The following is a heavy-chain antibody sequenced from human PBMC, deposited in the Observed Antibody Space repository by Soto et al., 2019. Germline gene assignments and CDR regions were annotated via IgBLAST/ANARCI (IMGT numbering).Heavy chain of an antibody. V-gene: IGHV1-18*01. CDR3: ARVTVGATRWFDP. Sequence: QIQLGQSGAEVKKPGDSVKVSCKAFGYSFTSYDISWVRQAPGQVLEWMCWISAYNGNTNYAQRLQGRLTITTDTSTSKAYMELRSLRSDDTAVYYCARVTVGATRWFDPWGQGTLVTVSS. CDR1: GYSFTSYD. J-gene: IGHJ5*02. CDR2: ISAYNGNT. D-gene: IGHD1-26*01.